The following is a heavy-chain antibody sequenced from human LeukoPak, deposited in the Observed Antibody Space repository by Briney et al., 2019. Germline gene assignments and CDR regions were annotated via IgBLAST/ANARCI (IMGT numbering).Heavy chain of an antibody. Sequence: PSETLSLTCAVYGGSFSGYYWSWIRQPPGKGLEWIGEINHSGSTNYNPSLKSRVTISVDTPKNQFSLKLSSVTAADTAVYYCARPRLRFYDAFDIWGQGTMVTVSS. J-gene: IGHJ3*02. V-gene: IGHV4-34*01. CDR2: INHSGST. CDR3: ARPRLRFYDAFDI. CDR1: GGSFSGYY. D-gene: IGHD3-3*01.